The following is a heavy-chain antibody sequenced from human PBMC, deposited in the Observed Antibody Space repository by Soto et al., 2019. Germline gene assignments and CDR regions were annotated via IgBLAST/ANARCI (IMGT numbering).Heavy chain of an antibody. CDR3: ATTIVGLRFLEWLLSFDY. CDR2: IDPNSGVT. CDR1: GYTFTGYY. Sequence: ASVKVSCKASGYTFTGYYMHWVRQAPGQGLEWMGWIDPNSGVTDYAQKFQGWVTMTRDTSISTVYMELSRLTSDDTAVYYCATTIVGLRFLEWLLSFDYWGQGTLVTVSS. V-gene: IGHV1-2*04. J-gene: IGHJ4*02. D-gene: IGHD3-3*01.